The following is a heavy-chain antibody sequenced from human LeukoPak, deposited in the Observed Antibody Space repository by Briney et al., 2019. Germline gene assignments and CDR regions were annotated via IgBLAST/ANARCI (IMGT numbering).Heavy chain of an antibody. Sequence: GGSLRLSCAASGFTVSSNYMSWVRQAPGKGLEWVSVIYSGGSTYYADSVKGRFTISRDNSKNTLYLQMNSPRAEDTAVYYCASTASGWVGYWGQGTLVTVSS. V-gene: IGHV3-66*01. CDR3: ASTASGWVGY. CDR1: GFTVSSNY. CDR2: IYSGGST. J-gene: IGHJ4*02. D-gene: IGHD6-19*01.